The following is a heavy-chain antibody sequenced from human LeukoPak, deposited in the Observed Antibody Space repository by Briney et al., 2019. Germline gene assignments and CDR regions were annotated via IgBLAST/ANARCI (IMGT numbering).Heavy chain of an antibody. Sequence: PGGSLRLSCAASGFTFSSYWMSWVRQAPGKGLEWVVNIKQDGSEEYYVDSGKGRFTISRDNAKNSLYLQMNSLRAEDTALYYCARAAYYDILTGFDYWGQGTLVTVSS. V-gene: IGHV3-7*03. D-gene: IGHD3-9*01. J-gene: IGHJ4*02. CDR1: GFTFSSYW. CDR3: ARAAYYDILTGFDY. CDR2: IKQDGSEE.